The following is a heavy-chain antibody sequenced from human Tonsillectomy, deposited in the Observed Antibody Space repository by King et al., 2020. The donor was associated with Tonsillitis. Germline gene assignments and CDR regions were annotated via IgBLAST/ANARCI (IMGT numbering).Heavy chain of an antibody. CDR2: IRWDDDK. D-gene: IGHD5-18*01. CDR1: GFSLSTSGMC. J-gene: IGHJ2*01. V-gene: IGHV2-70*01. CDR3: ERGAGEYSADWYFDL. Sequence: TLKESGPALLKPTQTLTLTCTFSGFSLSTSGMCVSWIRQPPGKALEWLALIRWDDDKYYRTSLKTRLTISKDTSKSQVILTMTTMDPVDTATYYCERGAGEYSADWYFDLWGRGTLVTVSS.